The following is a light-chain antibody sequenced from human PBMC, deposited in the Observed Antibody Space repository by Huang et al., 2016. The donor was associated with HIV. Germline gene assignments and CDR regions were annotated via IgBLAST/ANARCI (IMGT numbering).Light chain of an antibody. V-gene: IGKV2-29*02. Sequence: DIVMIQTPLSLSVTPGQPASISCKSSQSLLHSDGKTYLYWYLQKPGQSPHLLIYEVSSRVSGVPGRCSGSGSGTDFTLKISRVEAEDVGVYYCMQGKHFPRTFGQGTKVEIK. CDR3: MQGKHFPRT. CDR1: QSLLHSDGKTY. J-gene: IGKJ1*01. CDR2: EVS.